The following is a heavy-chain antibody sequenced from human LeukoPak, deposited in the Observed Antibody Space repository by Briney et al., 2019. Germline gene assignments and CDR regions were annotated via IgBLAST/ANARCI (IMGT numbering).Heavy chain of an antibody. CDR2: ISRDGTTT. J-gene: IGHJ4*02. D-gene: IGHD1-26*01. Sequence: GGSLRLSCEASGFTFSTYWMHWVRHTPGKGLVWVSRISRDGTTTTYADSVKGRFTISRDNAKNTLYLEMNSLRAEDTAVYFCARDGVGASHDYWGQGTLVTDSS. V-gene: IGHV3-74*01. CDR1: GFTFSTYW. CDR3: ARDGVGASHDY.